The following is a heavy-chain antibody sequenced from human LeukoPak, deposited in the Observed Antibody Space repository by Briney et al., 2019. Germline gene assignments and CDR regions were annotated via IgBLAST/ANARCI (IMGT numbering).Heavy chain of an antibody. J-gene: IGHJ3*02. D-gene: IGHD4-23*01. CDR1: DGSFSGYY. CDR2: INHSGST. CDR3: ASFDYGGYSPWDDAFDI. V-gene: IGHV4-34*01. Sequence: PSETLSLTCAVFDGSFSGYYWSWIRQPPGKGLEWIGEINHSGSTNYNPSLKSRVTISVDTSKNQFSLKLSSVTAADTAVYYCASFDYGGYSPWDDAFDIWGQGTMVTVSS.